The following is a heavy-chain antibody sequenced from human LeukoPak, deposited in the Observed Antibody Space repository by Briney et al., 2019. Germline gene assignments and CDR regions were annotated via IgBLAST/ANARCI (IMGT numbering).Heavy chain of an antibody. J-gene: IGHJ6*03. V-gene: IGHV3-15*01. CDR3: TTDFLVGATSRGQPGDYYYYYMDV. D-gene: IGHD1-26*01. CDR2: IKSKTDGGTT. CDR1: GFTFSNAW. Sequence: GGSLRLSCAASGFTFSNAWMSWVRQAPGKGLEWVGRIKSKTDGGTTDYAAPVKGRFTISRDDSKNTPYLQMNSLKTEDTAVYYCTTDFLVGATSRGQPGDYYYYYMDVWGKGTTVTISS.